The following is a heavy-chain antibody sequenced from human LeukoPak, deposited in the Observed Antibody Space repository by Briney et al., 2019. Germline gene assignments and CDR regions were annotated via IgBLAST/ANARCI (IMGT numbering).Heavy chain of an antibody. CDR3: ARHESSYSNYYTYFDY. CDR1: GGSISSYY. CDR2: IYYSGST. D-gene: IGHD4-11*01. J-gene: IGHJ4*02. Sequence: SETLSLTCTVSGGSISSYYWGWIRQPPGKGLEWIGSIYYSGSTYYNPSLKSRVTISVDTSKNQFSLKLSSVTAADTAVYYCARHESSYSNYYTYFDYWGQGTLVTVSS. V-gene: IGHV4-39*01.